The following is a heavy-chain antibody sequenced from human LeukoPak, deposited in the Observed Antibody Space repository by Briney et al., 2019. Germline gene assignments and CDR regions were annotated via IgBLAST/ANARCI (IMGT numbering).Heavy chain of an antibody. J-gene: IGHJ6*02. Sequence: EPSETLSLTCTVSGGSISSSSYYWGWIRQPPGKGLEWIGSIYYSGSTHYNPSLKSRVTISADTSKNQFSLKLSSVTAADTAVYYCAMQGYCSSTSCYDYYYYYGMDVWGQGTTVTVSS. V-gene: IGHV4-39*01. CDR2: IYYSGST. D-gene: IGHD2-2*01. CDR3: AMQGYCSSTSCYDYYYYYGMDV. CDR1: GGSISSSSYY.